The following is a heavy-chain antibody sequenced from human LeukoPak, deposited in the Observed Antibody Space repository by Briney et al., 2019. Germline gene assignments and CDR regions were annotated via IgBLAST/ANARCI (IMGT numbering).Heavy chain of an antibody. CDR2: IYYSGST. V-gene: IGHV4-59*01. J-gene: IGHJ3*02. CDR3: ARGGRGYSYGAAFDI. CDR1: GGSISSYY. Sequence: SETLPLTCTVSGGSISSYYWSWIRQPPEKGLEWIGYIYYSGSTNYNPSLKSRVTISVDTSKNQSSLKLSSVTAADTAVYYCARGGRGYSYGAAFDIWGQGTMVTVSS. D-gene: IGHD5-18*01.